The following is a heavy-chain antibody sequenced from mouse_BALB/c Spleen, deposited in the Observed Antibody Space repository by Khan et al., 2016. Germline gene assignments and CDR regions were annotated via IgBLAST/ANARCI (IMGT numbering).Heavy chain of an antibody. J-gene: IGHJ3*01. CDR2: INPYIGVT. CDR3: GRSGDYGGFPY. Sequence: VQLKQSGPELVKPGASVKISCKASGYSFTGYFMNWVKQSHGKSLEWIGRINPYIGVTFYNQNFKGQATFTVDKSSSTAHMQLLSLTSEVSAVYYCGRSGDYGGFPYWGQGTLVTVSA. CDR1: GYSFTGYF. D-gene: IGHD2-4*01. V-gene: IGHV1-37*01.